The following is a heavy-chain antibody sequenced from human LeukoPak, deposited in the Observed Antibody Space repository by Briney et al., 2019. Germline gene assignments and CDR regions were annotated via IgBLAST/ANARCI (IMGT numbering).Heavy chain of an antibody. D-gene: IGHD5-18*01. Sequence: SLRLSCAASGFSFTSYEMHWVRQAPGKGLEWVAVISYDAKNKNYADSVKGRFTISRDNFMNMLYLQMNSLRAEDTAVYYCAKPRVDTAMVNVYWGQGTLVTVSS. V-gene: IGHV3-30*18. CDR3: AKPRVDTAMVNVY. CDR2: ISYDAKNK. J-gene: IGHJ4*02. CDR1: GFSFTSYE.